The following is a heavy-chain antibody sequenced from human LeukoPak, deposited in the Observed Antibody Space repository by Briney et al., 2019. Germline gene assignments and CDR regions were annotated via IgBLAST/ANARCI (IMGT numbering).Heavy chain of an antibody. V-gene: IGHV3-30*04. J-gene: IGHJ5*02. CDR1: GFTFSSYA. D-gene: IGHD3-10*01. CDR2: ISYDGSNK. CDR3: VRGGRTNWFDP. Sequence: AGGSLRLSCAASGFTFSSYAMHWVRQAPGKGLEWVAVISYDGSNKYYADSVKGRFTISRDNAKNSLSLQMNSLRAEDTAVYYCVRGGRTNWFDPWGQGTLVTVSS.